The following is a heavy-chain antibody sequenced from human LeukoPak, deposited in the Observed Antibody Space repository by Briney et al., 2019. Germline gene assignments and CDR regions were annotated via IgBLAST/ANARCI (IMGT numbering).Heavy chain of an antibody. CDR1: GYTFTGYY. D-gene: IGHD4-17*01. CDR2: INPNSGYT. CDR3: AREYGDYYSPHWIDP. J-gene: IGHJ5*02. Sequence: ASVKVSCKASGYTFTGYYMHWVRQAPGQGLEWMGRINPNSGYTGYAPKFQGRVSMTRNTSISTAYMELSSLRSEDTAVYYCAREYGDYYSPHWIDPWGQGTLVTVSS. V-gene: IGHV1-8*02.